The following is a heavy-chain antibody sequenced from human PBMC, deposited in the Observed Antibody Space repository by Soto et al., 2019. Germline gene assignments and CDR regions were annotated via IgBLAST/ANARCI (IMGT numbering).Heavy chain of an antibody. CDR2: INPNSGGT. V-gene: IGHV1-2*02. CDR3: ARRGGKGVYDAFDI. D-gene: IGHD3-16*01. CDR1: GYTFTGYY. Sequence: QVQLVQSGAEVKKPGASVKVSCKASGYTFTGYYMHWVRQAPGQGLERMGWINPNSGGTNYALKFQGGVTMTRDTSISTAYMEVSRLRSDDTAVYYCARRGGKGVYDAFDIWGQGTMVTVSS. J-gene: IGHJ3*02.